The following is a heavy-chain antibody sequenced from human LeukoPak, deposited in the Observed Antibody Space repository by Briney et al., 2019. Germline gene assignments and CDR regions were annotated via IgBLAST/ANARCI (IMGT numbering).Heavy chain of an antibody. D-gene: IGHD2-2*02. CDR2: ISGSGST. CDR1: GFSLSSYV. V-gene: IGHV3-23*01. CDR3: AKFKSYLLLAVVPAAIRVNAFDI. J-gene: IGHJ3*02. Sequence: PGGSLRLSCAASGFSLSSYVMAWVRQAPGKGLEWVSAISGSGSTYYADSVKGRFTISRDDSKNTLYLQMNSLRAEDTAVYYCAKFKSYLLLAVVPAAIRVNAFDIWGQGTMVTVSS.